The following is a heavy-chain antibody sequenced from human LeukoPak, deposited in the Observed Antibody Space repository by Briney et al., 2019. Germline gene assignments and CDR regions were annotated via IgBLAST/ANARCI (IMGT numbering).Heavy chain of an antibody. CDR1: GYTFTGYY. CDR3: ARANYDFWSGSNWLDP. V-gene: IGHV1-2*02. J-gene: IGHJ5*02. D-gene: IGHD3-3*01. Sequence: ASVKVSCKASGYTFTGYYMHWVRQAPGQGLEWMGWINPNSGGTNYAQKFQGRVTMTRDTSISTAYMELSRLRSDDTAVYYCARANYDFWSGSNWLDPWGQGTLVTVSS. CDR2: INPNSGGT.